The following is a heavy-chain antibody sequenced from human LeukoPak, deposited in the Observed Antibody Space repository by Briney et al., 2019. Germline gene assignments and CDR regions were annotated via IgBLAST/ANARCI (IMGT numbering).Heavy chain of an antibody. CDR2: INLDGSEK. Sequence: PGGSLRLSCAASGFRFSSYWMSWARQAPGKGLEWVANINLDGSEKSYVDSVEGRFTISRDNAKNSLYLQMNSLRGEDTAVYYCARDSERSSSFAFDIWGQGTMVTASS. CDR1: GFRFSSYW. J-gene: IGHJ3*02. CDR3: ARDSERSSSFAFDI. D-gene: IGHD3-3*02. V-gene: IGHV3-7*01.